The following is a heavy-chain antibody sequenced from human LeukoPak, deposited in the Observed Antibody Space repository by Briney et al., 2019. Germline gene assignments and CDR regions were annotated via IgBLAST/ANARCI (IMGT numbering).Heavy chain of an antibody. CDR1: GFTFSSYA. D-gene: IGHD3-22*01. J-gene: IGHJ3*02. V-gene: IGHV3-30*04. Sequence: GGSLRLSCAASGFTFSSYAMHWVRQAPGKGLEWVAVISYDGSNKYYADSVKGRFTISRDNSKNTLYLQMNSLRAEDTAVYYCARGSTYYYDSSGYRWSRLPLKYAFDIWGQGTMVTVSS. CDR3: ARGSTYYYDSSGYRWSRLPLKYAFDI. CDR2: ISYDGSNK.